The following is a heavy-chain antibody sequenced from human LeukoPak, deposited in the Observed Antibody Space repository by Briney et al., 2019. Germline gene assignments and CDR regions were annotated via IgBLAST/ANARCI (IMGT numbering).Heavy chain of an antibody. D-gene: IGHD2-15*01. J-gene: IGHJ5*02. CDR1: GGTFSSYW. Sequence: GASVKVSCKASGGTFSSYWMHWVRQAPGKGLVWVSGINSDGSSTNYADSVKGRFTISRDNAKNTLYLQMNSLRAEDTAVYYCVSWATTRSWGQGTLVTVSS. V-gene: IGHV3-74*01. CDR2: INSDGSST. CDR3: VSWATTRS.